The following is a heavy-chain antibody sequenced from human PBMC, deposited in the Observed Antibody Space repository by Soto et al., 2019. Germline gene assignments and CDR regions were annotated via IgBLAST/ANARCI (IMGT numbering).Heavy chain of an antibody. CDR1: GGSITSGNYY. CDR3: ASRYGYSFDY. Sequence: PSETLSLTCTVSGGSITSGNYYWAWVRQSPGTGLEWIGSIYYSGTTYYHPSLKSRVTISVDTSKNQFSLKLNSVTAADTAVYYCASRYGYSFDYWGQGTPVTVSS. V-gene: IGHV4-39*01. CDR2: IYYSGTT. D-gene: IGHD1-1*01. J-gene: IGHJ4*02.